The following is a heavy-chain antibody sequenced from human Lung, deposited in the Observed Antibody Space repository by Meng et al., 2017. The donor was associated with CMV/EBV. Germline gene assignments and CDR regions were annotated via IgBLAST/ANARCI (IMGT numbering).Heavy chain of an antibody. CDR1: GFTFSSYR. V-gene: IGHV3-7*01. CDR3: ARDRGRFGMDV. CDR2: IKQVGSEK. J-gene: IGHJ6*02. Sequence: GESLKISCAASGFTFSSYRMSWVRQAPGKGLEWVAYIKQVGSEKYYVDSVKGRFTISRDNAKNSLYLQMNSLRAEDTAVYYCARDRGRFGMDVWGQGTMVXVSS.